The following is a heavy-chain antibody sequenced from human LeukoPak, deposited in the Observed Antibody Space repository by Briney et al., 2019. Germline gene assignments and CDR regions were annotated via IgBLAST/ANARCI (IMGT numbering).Heavy chain of an antibody. D-gene: IGHD6-13*01. CDR1: GYSISSGYD. J-gene: IGHJ4*02. V-gene: IGHV4-38-2*01. CDR2: IYHSGST. Sequence: SETLSLTCAVSGYSISSGYDWGWIRQPPGKGLEWIGNIYHSGSTYYNPSLKSRVTISVDTSKNQFSLKLSSVTAADTAVYYCARRGSSSWLFDYWGQGTLVTVSS. CDR3: ARRGSSSWLFDY.